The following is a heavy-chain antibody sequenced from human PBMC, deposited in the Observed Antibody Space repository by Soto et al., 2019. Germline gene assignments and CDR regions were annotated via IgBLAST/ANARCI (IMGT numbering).Heavy chain of an antibody. V-gene: IGHV4-30-4*01. CDR3: AREDCTGNSRFFDY. Sequence: SETLSLTCSVSGGSIGSGNYYWSWIRHPPGKGLEWIGYIYHSGITYYNPSLNSRVTISVDMSKNQFSLRLSSVTAADTAVYYCAREDCTGNSRFFDYWGQGVLVTVSS. J-gene: IGHJ4*02. D-gene: IGHD3-9*01. CDR1: GGSIGSGNYY. CDR2: IYHSGIT.